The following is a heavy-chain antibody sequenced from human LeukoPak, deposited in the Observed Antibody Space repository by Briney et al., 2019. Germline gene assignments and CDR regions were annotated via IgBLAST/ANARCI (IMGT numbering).Heavy chain of an antibody. CDR1: GYTFTGYY. CDR3: ARVFESLGYCSGGRCIPPEILYFDY. V-gene: IGHV1-2*02. D-gene: IGHD2-15*01. CDR2: INPNRGGT. Sequence: ASVKVSCKASGYTFTGYYMHWVRQAPGQGLEWMGGINPNRGGTSYEQKFQGRVTMTRDTSNSTAYLELSRLRSDDTAVYYCARVFESLGYCSGGRCIPPEILYFDYWGQGTLVTVSS. J-gene: IGHJ4*02.